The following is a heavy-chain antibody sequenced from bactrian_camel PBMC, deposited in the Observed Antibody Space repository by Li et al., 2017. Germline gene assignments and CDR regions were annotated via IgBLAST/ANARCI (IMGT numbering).Heavy chain of an antibody. CDR2: IDSIGGT. D-gene: IGHD6*01. CDR1: TDTYKRCF. CDR3: ANSWGGSLYDALDA. Sequence: QVQLVESGGGSVQAGGSLRLSCAVSTDTYKRCFLAWFRQAPGKEREGVAQIDSIGGTTIADSAKGRFTVSRDNAKNTLYLQLNSLKTEDTAMYYCANSWGGSLYDALDAWARGPRSPSP. V-gene: IGHV3S57*01. J-gene: IGHJ3*01.